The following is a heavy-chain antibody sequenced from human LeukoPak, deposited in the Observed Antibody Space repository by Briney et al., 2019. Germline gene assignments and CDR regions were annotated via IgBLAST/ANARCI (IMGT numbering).Heavy chain of an antibody. CDR1: GGTFSSYA. D-gene: IGHD2-2*01. CDR3: ATPGRYCSSTSCYGGYFDY. CDR2: IIPIFGTA. J-gene: IGHJ4*02. V-gene: IGHV1-69*13. Sequence: SAKVSCKASGGTFSSYAISWVRQAPGQGLEWMGGIIPIFGTANYAQKFQGRVTITADESTSTAYMELSSLRSEDTAVYYCATPGRYCSSTSCYGGYFDYWGQGTLVTVSS.